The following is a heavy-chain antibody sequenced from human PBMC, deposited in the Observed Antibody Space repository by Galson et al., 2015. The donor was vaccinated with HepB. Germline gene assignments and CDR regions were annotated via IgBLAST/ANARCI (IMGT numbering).Heavy chain of an antibody. CDR2: ISSSSSYT. CDR1: GFTFSDYY. J-gene: IGHJ4*02. D-gene: IGHD3-22*01. CDR3: ARSWVGYYYDSSGYLPYY. Sequence: SLRLSCAASGFTFSDYYMSWIRQAPGKGLEWVSYISSSSSYTNYADSVKGRFTISRDNAKNSLYLQMNSLRAEDTAVYYCARSWVGYYYDSSGYLPYYWGQGTLVTVSS. V-gene: IGHV3-11*06.